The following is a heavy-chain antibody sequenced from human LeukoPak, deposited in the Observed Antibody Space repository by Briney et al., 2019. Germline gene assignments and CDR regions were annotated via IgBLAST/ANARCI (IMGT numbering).Heavy chain of an antibody. D-gene: IGHD3-22*01. J-gene: IGHJ6*04. CDR2: ISSSGSTI. CDR1: GFTLTSYE. CDR3: AELGITMIRGV. V-gene: IGHV3-48*03. Sequence: GGSLRLSCAASGFTLTSYEMNWVRQAPGQGLEWVSYISSSGSTIYYADSVKGRFTISRDKSKNSLYLQMNSLRAEDTAVYYCAELGITMIRGVGGEGTTVTISS.